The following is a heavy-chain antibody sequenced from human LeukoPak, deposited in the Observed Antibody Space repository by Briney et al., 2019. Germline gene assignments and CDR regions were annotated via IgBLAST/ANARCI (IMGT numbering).Heavy chain of an antibody. V-gene: IGHV3-7*01. CDR1: GFTLSSYW. CDR2: IDQYGSSK. Sequence: PGESLRLSCAASGFTLSSYWMSWVRQAPGKGLEWVANIDQYGSSKHYVDSVKGRFTISRDHAENSLYLQMNSLRAEDTAVYYCARDLFSGSYYEDFWGQGTLVTVSS. D-gene: IGHD1-26*01. CDR3: ARDLFSGSYYEDF. J-gene: IGHJ4*02.